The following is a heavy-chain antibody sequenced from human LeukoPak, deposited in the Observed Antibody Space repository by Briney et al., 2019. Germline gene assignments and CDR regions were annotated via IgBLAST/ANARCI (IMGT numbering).Heavy chain of an antibody. J-gene: IGHJ3*02. CDR2: IYYSGST. D-gene: IGHD1-26*01. CDR3: ARGPSTHSGSYDAFDI. CDR1: GGSISSYY. V-gene: IGHV4-59*01. Sequence: PSETLSLTCTVSGGSISSYYWSWIRQPPGKGLEWIGYIYYSGSTNYNPSLKSRVTISVDTSKNQFSLKLSPVTAADTAVYYCARGPSTHSGSYDAFDIWGQGTMVTVSS.